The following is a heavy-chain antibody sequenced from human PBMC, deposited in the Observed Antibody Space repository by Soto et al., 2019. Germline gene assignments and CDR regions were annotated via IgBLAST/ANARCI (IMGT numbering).Heavy chain of an antibody. CDR2: IFYTGST. CDR3: ARVGSSGWSPDY. CDR1: GGSISGHY. D-gene: IGHD6-19*01. Sequence: PWETLSLTCTVSGGSISGHYWIWIRQSPGKRLEWIGYIFYTGSTNYNPSLKSRVTLSADTSKNQFSLRLSSVTAADTAVYYCARVGSSGWSPDYWGQGTLVTVSS. V-gene: IGHV4-59*11. J-gene: IGHJ4*02.